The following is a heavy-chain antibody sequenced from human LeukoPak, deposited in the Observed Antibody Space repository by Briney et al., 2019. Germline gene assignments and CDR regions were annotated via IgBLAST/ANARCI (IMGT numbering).Heavy chain of an antibody. V-gene: IGHV4-31*03. D-gene: IGHD2-15*01. Sequence: PSETLSLTCTVSGGSISSGGYYWSWIRQHPGKGLEWIGYIYYSGSTYYNPSLKSRVTISVDTSKNQFSLKLSSVTVADTAVYYCARESLDIVVVVAADEYAFDIWGQGTMVTVSS. CDR3: ARESLDIVVVVAADEYAFDI. CDR2: IYYSGST. J-gene: IGHJ3*02. CDR1: GGSISSGGYY.